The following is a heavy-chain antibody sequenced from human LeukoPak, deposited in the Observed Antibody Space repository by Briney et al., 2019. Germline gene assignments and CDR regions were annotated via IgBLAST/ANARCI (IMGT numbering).Heavy chain of an antibody. CDR1: GFTFSSCA. CDR3: AKELNKFGGYFGVTDY. J-gene: IGHJ4*02. D-gene: IGHD3-3*01. V-gene: IGHV3-23*01. Sequence: GGSLRLSCAAPGFTFSSCAMSWVRQAPGKGLEWVSAISGSGGSTYNADSVKGRFTISRDNSKNTLYLQMNSLRAEDTAVYYCAKELNKFGGYFGVTDYWGQGTLATVSS. CDR2: ISGSGGST.